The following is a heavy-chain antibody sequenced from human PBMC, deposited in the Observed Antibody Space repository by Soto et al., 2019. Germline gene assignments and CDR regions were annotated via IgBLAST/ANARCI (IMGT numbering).Heavy chain of an antibody. CDR2: IHWDDTK. J-gene: IGHJ3*01. V-gene: IGHV2-5*02. CDR3: AHILCFGDGALDV. D-gene: IGHD3-16*01. Sequence: QITLKESGPTQVRPTQTLTLTCTFSGFCLTTSGVGVAWIRQPPGKPVEFLALIHWDDTKRYTSSLKSRHTIRKDTSKNQVVLTMGNVDPVDTGTYYCAHILCFGDGALDVWGQGKMVTVSS. CDR1: GFCLTTSGVG.